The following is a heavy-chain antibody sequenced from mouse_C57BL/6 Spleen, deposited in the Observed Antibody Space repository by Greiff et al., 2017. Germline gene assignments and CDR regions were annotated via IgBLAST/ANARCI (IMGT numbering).Heavy chain of an antibody. CDR2: ISSGSSTI. J-gene: IGHJ3*01. CDR3: ARPLHYGSSYGFAY. D-gene: IGHD1-1*01. V-gene: IGHV5-17*01. CDR1: GFTFSDYG. Sequence: EVKVVESGGGLVKPGGSLKLSCAASGFTFSDYGMHWVRQAPEKGLEWVAYISSGSSTIYYADTVKGRFTISRDNAKNTLFLQMTSLRSEDTAMYYCARPLHYGSSYGFAYWGQGTLVTVSA.